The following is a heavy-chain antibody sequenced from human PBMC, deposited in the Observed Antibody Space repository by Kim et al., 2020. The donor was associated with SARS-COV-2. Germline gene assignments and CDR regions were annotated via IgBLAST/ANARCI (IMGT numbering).Heavy chain of an antibody. CDR1: GGSISSYY. CDR2: IYYSGRT. V-gene: IGHV4-59*01. Sequence: SETLSLTCTVSGGSISSYYWSWIRQPPGKGLEWIGYIYYSGRTNYNPSLKSRVTISVDTSKNQFSLKLSSVTAADTAVYYCARDGRGWLQQPHWYFDLWGRGTLVTVSS. D-gene: IGHD5-12*01. CDR3: ARDGRGWLQQPHWYFDL. J-gene: IGHJ2*01.